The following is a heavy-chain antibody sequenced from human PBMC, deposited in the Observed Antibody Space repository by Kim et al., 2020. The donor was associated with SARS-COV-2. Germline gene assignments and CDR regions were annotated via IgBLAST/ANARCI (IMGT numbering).Heavy chain of an antibody. D-gene: IGHD6-13*01. V-gene: IGHV4-39*01. Sequence: SETLSLTCTVSGGSISSSSYYWGWIRQPPGKGLEWIGSIYYSGSTYYNPSLKSRVTISVDTSKNQFSLKLSSVTAADTAVYYCAREIAAAGKGNLDYWGQGTLVTVSS. CDR2: IYYSGST. CDR1: GGSISSSSYY. CDR3: AREIAAAGKGNLDY. J-gene: IGHJ4*02.